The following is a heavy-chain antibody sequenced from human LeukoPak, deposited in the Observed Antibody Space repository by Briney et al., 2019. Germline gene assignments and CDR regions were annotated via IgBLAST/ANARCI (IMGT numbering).Heavy chain of an antibody. J-gene: IGHJ5*02. CDR2: INPNGGST. D-gene: IGHD3-22*01. CDR3: ASARDDSIGSRWFDP. CDR1: GYTFTSYQ. Sequence: ASVKVSCKASGYTFTSYQMHWVRQAPGQGLEWMGPINPNGGSTNYAQTFQGRVTMTWDTSTSTAYLELSTLRSEDTAVYYCASARDDSIGSRWFDPWGQGTLVTVSS. V-gene: IGHV1-46*03.